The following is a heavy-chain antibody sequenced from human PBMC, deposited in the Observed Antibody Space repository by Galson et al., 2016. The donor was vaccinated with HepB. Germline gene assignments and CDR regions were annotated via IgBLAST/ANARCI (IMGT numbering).Heavy chain of an antibody. V-gene: IGHV3-53*05. CDR2: IYNGGNT. CDR3: KTAAVGPLASDN. Sequence: SLRLSCAASGFTVSSNYMNWVRQAPGKGLEWVSVIYNGGNTYYADSVKGRFTISRDNPKTTLYLQMNSLRDEDTAMYYCKTAAVGPLASDNWGPGTLVTVSS. D-gene: IGHD6-13*01. CDR1: GFTVSSNY. J-gene: IGHJ4*02.